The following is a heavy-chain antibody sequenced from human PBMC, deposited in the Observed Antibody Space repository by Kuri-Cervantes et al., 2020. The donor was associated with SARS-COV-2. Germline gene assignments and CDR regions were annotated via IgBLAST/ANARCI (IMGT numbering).Heavy chain of an antibody. V-gene: IGHV4-38-2*02. CDR1: GGSISSGYY. CDR2: IYHSGST. J-gene: IGHJ4*02. Sequence: SETLSLTCTVSGGSISSGYYWGWIRQPPGKGLEWIGSIYHSGSTYYNPSLKSRVTISVDTSKNQFSLKLSSVTAADTAVYYCARFGIAVARSVDYWGQGTLVTVSS. CDR3: ARFGIAVARSVDY. D-gene: IGHD6-19*01.